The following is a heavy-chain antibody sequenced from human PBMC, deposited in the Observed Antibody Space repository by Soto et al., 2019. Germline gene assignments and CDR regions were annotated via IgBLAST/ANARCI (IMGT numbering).Heavy chain of an antibody. V-gene: IGHV3-53*01. Sequence: GGSLILSCAASGFTVSSNYMSWVRQAPGKGLEWVSVIYSGGSTYYADSVKGRFTISRDNSKNTLYLQMNSLRAEDTAVYYCARDPINMTPFDPWGQGTLVTVSS. J-gene: IGHJ5*02. CDR1: GFTVSSNY. CDR3: ARDPINMTPFDP. CDR2: IYSGGST. D-gene: IGHD3-22*01.